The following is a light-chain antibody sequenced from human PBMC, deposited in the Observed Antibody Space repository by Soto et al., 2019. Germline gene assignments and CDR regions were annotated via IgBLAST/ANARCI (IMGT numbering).Light chain of an antibody. V-gene: IGKV3-11*01. CDR3: QQRSNWPQIT. CDR2: DAS. CDR1: QSVSKY. J-gene: IGKJ4*01. Sequence: EIVLTQSPATLSLSPRERATLSCRASQSVSKYLAWYQQKPGQAPRLLIHDASTRATGIPARFSGSGSGTDFTLTISSLEPEDFGVYYCQQRSNWPQITFGGGTKVEIK.